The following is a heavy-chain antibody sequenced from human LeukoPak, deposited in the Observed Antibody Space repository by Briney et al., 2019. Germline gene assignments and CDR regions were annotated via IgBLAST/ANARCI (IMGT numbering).Heavy chain of an antibody. J-gene: IGHJ4*02. CDR2: ITTSGTT. CDR1: GFTFSSYG. Sequence: GGTLRLSCAASGFTFSSYGMTWVRQAPGKGLEWVSAITTSGTTYYADSVKGRFTISRDNSKNTLYLQMNTLRAEDTAVYYCAKRIGYVDYWGQGTLATVSS. CDR3: AKRIGYVDY. D-gene: IGHD3-22*01. V-gene: IGHV3-23*01.